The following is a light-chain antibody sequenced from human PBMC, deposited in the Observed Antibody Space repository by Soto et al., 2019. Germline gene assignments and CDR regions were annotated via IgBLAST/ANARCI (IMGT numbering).Light chain of an antibody. Sequence: QSVLTQPASVSGSPGQSITISCTGTSSDVGGYNYVSWYQQRPGKAPKLMIYEVSNRPSGVSNRFSGSKSGNTASLTISGLQAEEEADYYCSSYTSSSTYVFGTGTKVTVL. CDR1: SSDVGGYNY. CDR3: SSYTSSSTYV. V-gene: IGLV2-14*01. CDR2: EVS. J-gene: IGLJ1*01.